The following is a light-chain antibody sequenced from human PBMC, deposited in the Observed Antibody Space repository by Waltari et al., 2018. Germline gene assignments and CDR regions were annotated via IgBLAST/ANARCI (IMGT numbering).Light chain of an antibody. CDR2: EGN. CDR3: CSYAGSSTWV. CDR1: SSDVGSYNQ. J-gene: IGLJ3*02. Sequence: QSALTQPASVSGSPGQSITISCTGTSSDVGSYNQVSWYQQHPGKAPKLIIYEGNKWPSGVSNRFSGSKSGNTASLTISGLQAEDEADYYCCSYAGSSTWVFGGGTKLTVL. V-gene: IGLV2-23*01.